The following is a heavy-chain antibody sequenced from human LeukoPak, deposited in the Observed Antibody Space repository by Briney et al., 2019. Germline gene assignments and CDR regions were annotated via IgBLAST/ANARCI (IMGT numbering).Heavy chain of an antibody. CDR3: AKGKISSRSFDY. CDR2: INGSGGST. V-gene: IGHV3-23*01. D-gene: IGHD6-13*01. CDR1: GFTFSSYA. Sequence: GGSLRLSCAASGFTFSSYAMSWVRQAPGKGLEWVSAINGSGGSTYYAASVKGRFTISRDNSKNTLYLQMNSLRAEDTAVYYCAKGKISSRSFDYWGQGTLVTVSS. J-gene: IGHJ4*02.